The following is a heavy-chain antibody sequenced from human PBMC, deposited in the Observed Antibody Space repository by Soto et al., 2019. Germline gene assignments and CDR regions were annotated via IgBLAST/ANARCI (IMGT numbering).Heavy chain of an antibody. D-gene: IGHD6-13*01. J-gene: IGHJ6*02. Sequence: QVQLVQSGAEVKKPGSSVKVSCKASGGTFSSYAISWVRQAPGQGLEWMGGIIPIFGTANYAQKFQGRVTIPEDESTSTAYMELSSLRSEDTAVYYCARDRGYSSSWTGVYYYGMDVWGQGTTVTVSS. CDR2: IIPIFGTA. CDR3: ARDRGYSSSWTGVYYYGMDV. V-gene: IGHV1-69*12. CDR1: GGTFSSYA.